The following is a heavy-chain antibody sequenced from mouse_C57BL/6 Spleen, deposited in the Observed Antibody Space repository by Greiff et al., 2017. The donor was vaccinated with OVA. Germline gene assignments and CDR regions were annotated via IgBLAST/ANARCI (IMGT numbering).Heavy chain of an antibody. CDR1: GYTFTSYW. Sequence: VQLQQPGAELVKPGASVKLSCKASGYTFTSYWMHWVKQRPGQGLEWIGMIHPNSGSTNYNEKFKSKATLTVDKSSSTAYMQLSSLTSEDSAVYYCARPLYDGERNYAMDYWGQGTSVTVSS. J-gene: IGHJ4*01. D-gene: IGHD1-2*01. V-gene: IGHV1-64*01. CDR3: ARPLYDGERNYAMDY. CDR2: IHPNSGST.